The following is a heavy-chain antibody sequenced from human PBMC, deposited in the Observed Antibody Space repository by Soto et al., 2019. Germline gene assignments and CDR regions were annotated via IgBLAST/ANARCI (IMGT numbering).Heavy chain of an antibody. CDR2: ISYNGNNK. Sequence: QVQLVESGGGVVQPGRSLRLSCAASGFAFSSHAMHWVRQAPGKGLEWLAVISYNGNNKYYADSVKGRFTISRDNSNSMSYLQMASLRGDDTAVYYWAREGRIADRSFGAFDMWGQGTMVTVSS. V-gene: IGHV3-30-3*01. J-gene: IGHJ3*02. CDR1: GFAFSSHA. D-gene: IGHD6-6*01. CDR3: AREGRIADRSFGAFDM.